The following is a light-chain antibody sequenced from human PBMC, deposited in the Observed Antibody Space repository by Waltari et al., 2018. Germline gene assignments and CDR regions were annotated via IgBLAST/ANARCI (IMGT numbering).Light chain of an antibody. CDR1: KLEDKY. CDR3: QAWDSISDVV. Sequence: YELTQPPSVSVSPGQTVRITCPGGKLEDKYACWYQQKTGQSPVLVMHQDSRRPSGIPERFSGSSSGNTATLTISGTQAMDEADYYCQAWDSISDVVFGGGTRLTVL. J-gene: IGLJ2*01. CDR2: QDS. V-gene: IGLV3-1*01.